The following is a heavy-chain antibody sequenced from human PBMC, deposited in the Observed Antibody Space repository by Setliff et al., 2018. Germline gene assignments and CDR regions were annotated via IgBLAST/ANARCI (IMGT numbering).Heavy chain of an antibody. V-gene: IGHV1-3*04. Sequence: ASVKVSCKASGETFTRYSIHWVRQAPGQRLEWIGYTDTGTGKKEYSQKFRDRVTIIRDTSATTAYVELHSLRSDDTAVYYCATGQHSGSWTLDQWGQGTLVTVS. J-gene: IGHJ4*02. D-gene: IGHD6-13*01. CDR3: ATGQHSGSWTLDQ. CDR1: GETFTRYS. CDR2: TDTGTGKK.